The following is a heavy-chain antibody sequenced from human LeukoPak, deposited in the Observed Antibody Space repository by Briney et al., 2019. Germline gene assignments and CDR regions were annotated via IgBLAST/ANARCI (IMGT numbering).Heavy chain of an antibody. V-gene: IGHV4-61*02. J-gene: IGHJ4*02. CDR1: GGSISSGSYY. CDR3: ATVAAAGRIDY. Sequence: TLSLTCTVSGGSISSGSYYWSWIRQPAGKGLEWIGRIYTSGSTNYNPSLKSRVTISVDTSKNQFSLNLSSVTAADTAVYYCATVAAAGRIDYWGQGTLVTVSS. D-gene: IGHD6-13*01. CDR2: IYTSGST.